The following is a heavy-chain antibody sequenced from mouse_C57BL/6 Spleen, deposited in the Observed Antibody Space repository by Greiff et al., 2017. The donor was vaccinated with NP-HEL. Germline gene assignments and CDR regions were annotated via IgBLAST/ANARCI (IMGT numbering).Heavy chain of an antibody. J-gene: IGHJ4*01. CDR1: GYTFTSYW. Sequence: VQLQQPGTELVKPGASVKLSCKASGYTFTSYWMHWVKQRPGQGLEWIGNINPSNGGTNYNEKFKSKATLTVDKSSSTAYMQLSSLTSEDSAVYYCARSGYDGYYVDYAMDYWGQGTSVTVSS. CDR3: ARSGYDGYYVDYAMDY. CDR2: INPSNGGT. D-gene: IGHD2-3*01. V-gene: IGHV1-53*01.